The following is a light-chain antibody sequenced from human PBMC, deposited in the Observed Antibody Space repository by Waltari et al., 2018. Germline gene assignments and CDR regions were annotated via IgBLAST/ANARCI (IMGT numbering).Light chain of an antibody. CDR3: NSHTTVSSLV. Sequence: QSALTQPASVSGSPGQSITISCTGTSSDIGAYNYVSWYQQHPGKAPKLLIYDVTYRPSGVSSRFSGSKSGNTASLTIPGLQAEDEADYYCNSHTTVSSLVFGTGTKVTVL. CDR2: DVT. CDR1: SSDIGAYNY. V-gene: IGLV2-14*03. J-gene: IGLJ1*01.